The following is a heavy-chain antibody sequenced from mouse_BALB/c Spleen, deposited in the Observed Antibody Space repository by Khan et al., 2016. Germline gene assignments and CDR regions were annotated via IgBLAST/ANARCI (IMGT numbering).Heavy chain of an antibody. CDR2: IYPGDGDT. CDR3: ARVTPFAS. CDR1: GYAFSGYW. D-gene: IGHD2-2*01. V-gene: IGHV1-80*01. J-gene: IGHJ3*01. Sequence: QVQLKQSGAELVRPGSSVKISCKASGYAFSGYWMNWVKQRPGQGLEWIGQIYPGDGDTNYNGKFKGKATLTADKSSSTAYLQLSSLTSEDSAVYFCARVTPFASWGQGTLVTVSA.